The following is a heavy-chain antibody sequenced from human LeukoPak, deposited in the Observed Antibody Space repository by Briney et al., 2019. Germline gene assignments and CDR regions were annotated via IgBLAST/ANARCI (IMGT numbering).Heavy chain of an antibody. Sequence: GGSLRLSCAASGFTFRSYAMSWVRQAPGKGLEWVSSISGSGGSTYYADSVKGRFTISRDNSRNTLYLQMNSLRAEDTAVYYCAKPSEEGYGFDYWGQGTLVTVSS. CDR3: AKPSEEGYGFDY. V-gene: IGHV3-23*01. CDR2: ISGSGGST. CDR1: GFTFRSYA. J-gene: IGHJ4*02. D-gene: IGHD5-12*01.